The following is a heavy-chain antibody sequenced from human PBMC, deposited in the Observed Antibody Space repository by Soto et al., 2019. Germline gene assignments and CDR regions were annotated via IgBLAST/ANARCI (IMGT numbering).Heavy chain of an antibody. CDR2: INHSGST. CDR3: ARGYSRSFNDIVVVVAATPSYYYYYMDV. J-gene: IGHJ6*03. Sequence: SETLSLTCAVYGGSFGGYYWSWIRQPPGKGLEWIGEINHSGSTNYNPSLKSRVTISVDTSKNQFSLKLSSVTAADTAVYYCARGYSRSFNDIVVVVAATPSYYYYYMDVWGKGTTVTVSS. D-gene: IGHD2-15*01. CDR1: GGSFGGYY. V-gene: IGHV4-34*01.